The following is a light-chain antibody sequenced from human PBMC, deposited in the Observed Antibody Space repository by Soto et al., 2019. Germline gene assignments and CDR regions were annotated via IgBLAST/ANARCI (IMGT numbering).Light chain of an antibody. CDR3: QQSYSTPPT. V-gene: IGKV1-39*01. J-gene: IGKJ4*01. CDR1: QSISSS. Sequence: DIQMTQSPSSLSASVGDRVTITCRASQSISSSLNWYQQKPGKAPNLLIYAASSLQSGVPSRFSGSGSGTDFTLTISSLQPEDSATYYCQQSYSTPPTFGGGTKVEIK. CDR2: AAS.